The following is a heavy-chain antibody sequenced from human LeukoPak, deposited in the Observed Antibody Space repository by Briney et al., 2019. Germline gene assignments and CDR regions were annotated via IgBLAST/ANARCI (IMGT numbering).Heavy chain of an antibody. D-gene: IGHD1-7*01. J-gene: IGHJ4*02. CDR3: AKEGPLTGTDPFDY. CDR2: ISFSDSYK. Sequence: GGSLRLSCAASGFTVSTYEMSWVRQAPGKGLEWVSYISFSDSYKYYADSVKGRFTISRDNAKNSLYLQMNGLRAEDTAVYYCAKEGPLTGTDPFDYWGQGTLVTVSS. CDR1: GFTVSTYE. V-gene: IGHV3-48*03.